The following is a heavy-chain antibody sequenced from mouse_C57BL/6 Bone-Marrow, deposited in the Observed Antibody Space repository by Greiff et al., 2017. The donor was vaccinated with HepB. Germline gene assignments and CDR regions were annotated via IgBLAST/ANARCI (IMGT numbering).Heavy chain of an antibody. CDR2: IYPRSGNT. V-gene: IGHV1-81*01. J-gene: IGHJ2*01. Sequence: VKLVESGAELARPGASVKLSCKASGYTFTSYGISWVKQRTGQGLEWIGEIYPRSGNTYYNEKFKGKATLTADKSSSTAYMELRSLTSEDSAVYFCARYLIYPLYYFDYWGQGTTLTVSS. CDR3: ARYLIYPLYYFDY. D-gene: IGHD5-1*01. CDR1: GYTFTSYG.